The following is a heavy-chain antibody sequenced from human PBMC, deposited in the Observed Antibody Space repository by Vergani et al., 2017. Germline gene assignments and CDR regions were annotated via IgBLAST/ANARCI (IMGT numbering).Heavy chain of an antibody. CDR1: GASIRRSNYY. V-gene: IGHV4-39*01. CDR2: IYYSGST. D-gene: IGHD6-19*01. CDR3: ARHSTVEWLVKLGWIDP. J-gene: IGHJ5*02. Sequence: QLQLQESGPGLVKPSATLSLTCSVSGASIRRSNYYWGWIRQPPGKGLEWIASIYYSGSTYYNPSLKSRVNISVDTSKNQFSLKLSSVTAADTAVYFCARHSTVEWLVKLGWIDPWGQGILVTVSS.